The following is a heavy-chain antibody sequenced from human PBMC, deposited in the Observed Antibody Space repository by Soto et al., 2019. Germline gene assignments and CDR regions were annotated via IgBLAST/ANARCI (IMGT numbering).Heavy chain of an antibody. J-gene: IGHJ6*02. CDR2: ISGSGGST. D-gene: IGHD2-15*01. Sequence: EVQLLESGGGLVQPGGSLRLSCAASGFTFSSYAMSWVRQAPGKGLEWDSAISGSGGSTYYADSVKGRFTISRDNSKNTLYLQMNSLRAEDTAVYYCARGGQVRGGMDVWGQGTTVIVSS. CDR1: GFTFSSYA. CDR3: ARGGQVRGGMDV. V-gene: IGHV3-23*01.